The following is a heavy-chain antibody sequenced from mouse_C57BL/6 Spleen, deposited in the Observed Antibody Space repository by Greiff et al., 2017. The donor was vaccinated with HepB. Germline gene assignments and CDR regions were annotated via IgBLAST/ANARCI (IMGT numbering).Heavy chain of an antibody. CDR3: ARSSRDWGY. CDR1: GYTFTSYW. CDR2: IDPSDSYT. V-gene: IGHV1-50*01. Sequence: QVQLQQSGAELVKPGASVKLSCKASGYTFTSYWMQWVKQRPGQGLEWIGEIDPSDSYTNYNQKFKGKATLTVDTSSSTAYMQLSSLTSEDSAVYYCARSSRDWGYWGQGTTLTVSS. J-gene: IGHJ2*01. D-gene: IGHD1-1*01.